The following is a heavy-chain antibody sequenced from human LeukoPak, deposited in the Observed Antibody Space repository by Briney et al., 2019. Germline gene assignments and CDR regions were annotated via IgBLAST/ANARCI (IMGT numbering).Heavy chain of an antibody. J-gene: IGHJ4*02. CDR2: IYYSGST. CDR3: ARVGYDILTGYYSHPFDY. D-gene: IGHD3-9*01. V-gene: IGHV4-39*07. Sequence: SETLSLTCSVSGGSIGSSRYYWGWIRQPPGKGLEWIGSIYYSGSTYYNPSLKSRVTISVDTSKNHFSLKLTSVTAADTAVYYCARVGYDILTGYYSHPFDYWGQGTLVTVSS. CDR1: GGSIGSSRYY.